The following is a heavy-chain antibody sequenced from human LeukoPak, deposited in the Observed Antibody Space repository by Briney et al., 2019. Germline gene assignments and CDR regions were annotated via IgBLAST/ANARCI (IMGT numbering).Heavy chain of an antibody. D-gene: IGHD1-26*01. J-gene: IGHJ4*02. CDR3: ARRTVGATNDY. Sequence: GGSLRLSCAASGFTFSSYWMHWVRQAPGKGLEWVSSISSSSYIYYADSVKGRFTISRDNAKNSLYLQMNSLRAEDTAVYYCARRTVGATNDYWGQGTLVTVSS. CDR2: ISSSSYI. CDR1: GFTFSSYW. V-gene: IGHV3-21*01.